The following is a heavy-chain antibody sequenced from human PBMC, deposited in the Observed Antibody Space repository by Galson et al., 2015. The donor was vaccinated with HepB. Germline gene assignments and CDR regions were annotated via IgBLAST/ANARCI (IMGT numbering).Heavy chain of an antibody. CDR2: IDWDDDK. D-gene: IGHD6-6*01. Sequence: PALVKPTQTLTPTCTFSGFSLSTSGMCVSWIRQPPGKALEWLALIDWDDDKYYSTSLKTRLTISKDTSKNQVVLTMTNMDPVDTATYYCARIIAARDYYYGMDVWGQGTTVTVSS. CDR3: ARIIAARDYYYGMDV. CDR1: GFSLSTSGMC. J-gene: IGHJ6*02. V-gene: IGHV2-70*01.